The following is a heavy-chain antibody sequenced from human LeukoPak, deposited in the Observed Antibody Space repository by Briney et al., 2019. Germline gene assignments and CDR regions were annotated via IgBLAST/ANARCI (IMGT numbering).Heavy chain of an antibody. CDR2: IIPIFGTA. CDR1: GGTFSSYA. V-gene: IGHV1-69*06. J-gene: IGHJ4*02. Sequence: GASVKVSCKASGGTFSSYAISWVRQAPGQGLEWMGGIIPIFGTANYAQKFQGRVTITADKSTSTAYMELSSLRSEDTAVYYCANLSKYYYGSGSYYYFDYWGQGTLVTVSS. D-gene: IGHD3-10*01. CDR3: ANLSKYYYGSGSYYYFDY.